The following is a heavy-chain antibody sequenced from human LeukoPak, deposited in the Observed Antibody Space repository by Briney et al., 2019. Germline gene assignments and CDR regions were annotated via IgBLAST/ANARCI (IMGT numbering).Heavy chain of an antibody. Sequence: GGSLRLSCTASGFTFGDYAMSWFRQAPGKGLEWVGFIRTKAYGGTTEYAASVKGRFTISRDDSNSIAYLQMNSLKTEDTAVYYCTRDLAYCGGDCYSDYWGQGTLVTVSS. V-gene: IGHV3-49*03. J-gene: IGHJ4*02. CDR3: TRDLAYCGGDCYSDY. CDR2: IRTKAYGGTT. CDR1: GFTFGDYA. D-gene: IGHD2-21*02.